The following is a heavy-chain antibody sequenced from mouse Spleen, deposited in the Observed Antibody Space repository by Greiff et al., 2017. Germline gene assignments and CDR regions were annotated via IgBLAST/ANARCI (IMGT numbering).Heavy chain of an antibody. CDR3: AREDYDGSYGFAY. CDR2: IYPGGGYT. J-gene: IGHJ3*01. CDR1: GYTFTNYW. V-gene: IGHV1-63*02. Sequence: VQLQQSGAELVRPGTSVKISCKASGYTFTNYWLGWVKQRPGHGLEWIGDIYPGGGYTNYNEKFKGKATLTADTSSNTAYLQLSSLTSEDTAVYYCAREDYDGSYGFAYWGQGTLVTVSA. D-gene: IGHD1-1*01.